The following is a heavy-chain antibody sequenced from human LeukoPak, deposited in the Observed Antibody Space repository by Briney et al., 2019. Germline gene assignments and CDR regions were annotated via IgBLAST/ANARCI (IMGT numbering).Heavy chain of an antibody. V-gene: IGHV4-4*02. J-gene: IGHJ4*02. CDR1: GGSIGSSYW. CDR2: IYHSGST. Sequence: SETLSLTCAVSGGSIGSSYWCGWLRQSPEKGLEWIGEIYHSGSTNYNPSLQSRVTMSVDKSKNQFSLELSSVTAADTAVYYCATASHYSQRLWGQGTLVSVSS. D-gene: IGHD3-10*01. CDR3: ATASHYSQRL.